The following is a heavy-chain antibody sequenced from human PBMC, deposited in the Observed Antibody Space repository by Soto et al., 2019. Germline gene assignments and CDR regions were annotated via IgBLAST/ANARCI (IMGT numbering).Heavy chain of an antibody. V-gene: IGHV4-39*01. J-gene: IGHJ4*02. CDR2: MYYSGAT. CDR1: GGSISSNSYY. Sequence: QLQLQESGPGLVKPSETLSLACTVSGGSISSNSYYWDWIRQPPGKGLEWIGSMYYSGATYHNPSLQRRVTISVDTSENQFSLHLCSVTAADTAVYYCARHAAYDSVWGKSDGSDYWGQGTLVTVSS. CDR3: ARHAAYDSVWGKSDGSDY. D-gene: IGHD3-16*01.